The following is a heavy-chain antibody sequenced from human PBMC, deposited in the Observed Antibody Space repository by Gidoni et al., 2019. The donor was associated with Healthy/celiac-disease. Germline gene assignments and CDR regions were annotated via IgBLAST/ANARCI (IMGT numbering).Heavy chain of an antibody. CDR1: GFTFSSYG. J-gene: IGHJ4*02. CDR2: ISYDGSNK. D-gene: IGHD3-10*01. V-gene: IGHV3-30*18. CDR3: AKDSGSGAVVTTGGGDY. Sequence: QVQLVESGGGVVQPGRSLRLSCAASGFTFSSYGMHWVRQAPGKGLEWVAVISYDGSNKYYADSVKGRFTISRDNSKNTLYLQMNSLRAEDTAVYYCAKDSGSGAVVTTGGGDYWGQGTLVTVSS.